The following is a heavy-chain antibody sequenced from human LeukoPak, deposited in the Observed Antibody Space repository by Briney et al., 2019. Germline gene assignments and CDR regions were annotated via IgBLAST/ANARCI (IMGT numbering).Heavy chain of an antibody. CDR2: VYYGRSP. D-gene: IGHD6-25*01. CDR3: ARSSGTGAFSY. CDR1: GDSISRSTYY. J-gene: IGHJ4*02. Sequence: SETLSLTCTVSGDSISRSTYYWAWIRQPPGKGLEWIGSVYYGRSPYYNPSLESRATISVDTSKNHFSLKMSSVTAADTAVYYCARSSGTGAFSYWGQGTLVTVSS. V-gene: IGHV4-39*02.